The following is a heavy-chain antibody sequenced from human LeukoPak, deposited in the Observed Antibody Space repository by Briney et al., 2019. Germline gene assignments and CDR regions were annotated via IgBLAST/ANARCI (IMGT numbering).Heavy chain of an antibody. V-gene: IGHV4-34*01. D-gene: IGHD5-12*01. CDR2: INHSGST. J-gene: IGHJ3*02. Sequence: PGGSLRLSCAASGFSLSSYAMSWVRQPPGKGLEWIGEINHSGSTNYNPSLKSRVTISVDTSKNQFSLKLSSVTAADTAVYYCARQIGATDDAFDIWGQGTMVTVSS. CDR3: ARQIGATDDAFDI. CDR1: GFSLSSYA.